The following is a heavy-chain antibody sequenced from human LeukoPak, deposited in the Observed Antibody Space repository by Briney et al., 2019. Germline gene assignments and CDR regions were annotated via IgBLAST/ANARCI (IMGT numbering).Heavy chain of an antibody. CDR2: IIPIFGTA. J-gene: IGHJ4*02. Sequence: GASVKVSCKASGGTFSSYAISWVRQAPGQGLEWMGGIIPIFGTANYAQKFQGRVTITADESTSTAYMELSSLRSEDTAVYYCARERLTYYDSSGYYDYWGQGTLVTVSS. V-gene: IGHV1-69*13. D-gene: IGHD3-22*01. CDR3: ARERLTYYDSSGYYDY. CDR1: GGTFSSYA.